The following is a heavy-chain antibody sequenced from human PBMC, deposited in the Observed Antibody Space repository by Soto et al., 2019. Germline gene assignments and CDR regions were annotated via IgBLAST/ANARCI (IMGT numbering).Heavy chain of an antibody. V-gene: IGHV1-18*01. D-gene: IGHD3-10*01. CDR2: INVYNGNT. CDR1: GYTFTSYG. CDR3: ARDTSRGEYDY. Sequence: QVQLVQSGAEVKKPGASVKVSCKASGYTFTSYGLSWVRQAPGQGLEWMGWINVYNGNTNYAQKLQCRVTMTSDTSTSTAYLDLRSLRSDDTAVYFCARDTSRGEYDYWGQGTLVTVSS. J-gene: IGHJ4*02.